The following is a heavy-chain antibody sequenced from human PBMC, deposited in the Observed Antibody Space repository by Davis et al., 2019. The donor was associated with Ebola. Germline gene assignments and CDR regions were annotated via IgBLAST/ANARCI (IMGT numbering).Heavy chain of an antibody. V-gene: IGHV3-23*01. D-gene: IGHD4-17*01. CDR2: LSTSADT. CDR1: GFIFSSYV. J-gene: IGHJ3*02. Sequence: GGSLRLSCAASGFIFSSYVMSWVRQAPGKGLEWVSTLSTSADTYYADSVKGRFTISRDNSKNTLYLQMNSLRAEDTAIYYCARGAYGDYIVKAFDIWGQGTKVTVSS. CDR3: ARGAYGDYIVKAFDI.